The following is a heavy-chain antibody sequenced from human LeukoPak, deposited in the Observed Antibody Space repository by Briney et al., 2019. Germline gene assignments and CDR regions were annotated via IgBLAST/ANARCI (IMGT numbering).Heavy chain of an antibody. CDR3: AKKSDYVWGSYRYQYYFDY. Sequence: GGSLRLSCAASGFTFSRYSMNWVRQAPGKGLEWVSSISSSSSFIYYADSVKGRFTISRDNAKNSLYLQMNSLRAEDTAVYYCAKKSDYVWGSYRYQYYFDYWGQGTLVTVSS. D-gene: IGHD3-16*02. J-gene: IGHJ4*02. CDR1: GFTFSRYS. CDR2: ISSSSSFI. V-gene: IGHV3-21*01.